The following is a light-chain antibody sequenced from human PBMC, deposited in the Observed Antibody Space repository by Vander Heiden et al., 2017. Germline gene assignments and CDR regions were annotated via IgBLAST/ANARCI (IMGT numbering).Light chain of an antibody. CDR2: DAF. J-gene: IGKJ4*01. CDR1: QSVSGH. Sequence: IVLTHSPAPLSLSPGERATLSCRASQSVSGHLAWYQQIPGKAPRLLIYDAFNRATGIPARFSGSGSGTDFTLTISSLEPEDFAVYYCQQRSNWPLTFGGGTKVEI. V-gene: IGKV3-11*01. CDR3: QQRSNWPLT.